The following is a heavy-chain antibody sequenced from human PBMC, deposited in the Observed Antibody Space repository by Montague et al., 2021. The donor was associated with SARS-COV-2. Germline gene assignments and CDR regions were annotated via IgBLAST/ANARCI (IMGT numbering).Heavy chain of an antibody. Sequence: ALRLSFAASGFTFSSYAMRWVRQAPGKGLEWVAAITDDGSNKYYADSVKGRFTISRDNSKNTLYLQMNSLRAEDTAVYYCASEGPVVVMGAFGIWGQGTMVTVSS. CDR3: ASEGPVVVMGAFGI. CDR2: ITDDGSNK. D-gene: IGHD2-2*01. V-gene: IGHV3-30*04. CDR1: GFTFSSYA. J-gene: IGHJ3*02.